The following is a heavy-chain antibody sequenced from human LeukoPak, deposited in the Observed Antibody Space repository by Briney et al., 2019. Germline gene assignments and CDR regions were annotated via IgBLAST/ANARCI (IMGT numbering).Heavy chain of an antibody. CDR2: IGSSGSPI. V-gene: IGHV3-48*03. D-gene: IGHD6-19*01. J-gene: IGHJ4*02. CDR3: AKDDVVAGTDFDY. Sequence: GGSLSLSCAASGFTFSNYEMNWVRQAPGKGLEWVSYIGSSGSPISYADSVKGRFTISRDNSKNTLYLQMNSLRAEDTAVYYCAKDDVVAGTDFDYWGQGTLVTVSS. CDR1: GFTFSNYE.